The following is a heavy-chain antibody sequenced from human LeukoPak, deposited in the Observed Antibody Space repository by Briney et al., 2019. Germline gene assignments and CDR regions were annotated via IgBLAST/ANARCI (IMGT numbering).Heavy chain of an antibody. CDR3: ARDRVPDYDFWSGYTLRYFDY. V-gene: IGHV4-30-4*01. J-gene: IGHJ4*02. CDR1: GGSISSGDYY. D-gene: IGHD3-3*01. CDR2: IYYSGST. Sequence: SQTLSLTCTVSGGSISSGDYYWSWIRQPPGKGLEWIGYIYYSGSTYYNPSLKSRVTISVDTSKNQFSLKLSSVTAADTAVYYCARDRVPDYDFWSGYTLRYFDYWGQGTLVTVSS.